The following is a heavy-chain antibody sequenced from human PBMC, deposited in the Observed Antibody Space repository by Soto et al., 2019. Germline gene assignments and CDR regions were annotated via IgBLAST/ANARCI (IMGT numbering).Heavy chain of an antibody. CDR2: IYYSGRT. Sequence: QVQLQESGPGLVKPSQTLSLTCTVSGGSISSGGYYWSWIRQHPGKGLEWIGYIYYSGRTYHNPSLMSRITISVDTSKNQSSLKLSSVTAADTAVYYCARAGAVNWFDPWGQGTLVTVSS. V-gene: IGHV4-31*03. CDR1: GGSISSGGYY. D-gene: IGHD2-8*02. J-gene: IGHJ5*02. CDR3: ARAGAVNWFDP.